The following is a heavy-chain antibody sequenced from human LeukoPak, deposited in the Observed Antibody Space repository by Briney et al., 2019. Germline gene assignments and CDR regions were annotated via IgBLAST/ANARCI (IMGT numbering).Heavy chain of an antibody. Sequence: ASVKVSCKASGYTFTSYGISWVRQAPGQGLEWMGWISAYNGNTNYAQKIQGRVTMTTDTSTSTAYMELRSLRSDDTAVYYCARVRVGATSYYYYYMDVWGKGTTVTVSS. CDR3: ARVRVGATSYYYYYMDV. CDR1: GYTFTSYG. V-gene: IGHV1-18*01. D-gene: IGHD1-26*01. CDR2: ISAYNGNT. J-gene: IGHJ6*03.